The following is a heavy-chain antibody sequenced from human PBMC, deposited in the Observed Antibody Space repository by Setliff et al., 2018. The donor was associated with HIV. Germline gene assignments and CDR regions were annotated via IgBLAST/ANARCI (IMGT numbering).Heavy chain of an antibody. CDR3: ARMRGRAVLSYYFDH. D-gene: IGHD6-19*01. V-gene: IGHV4-34*12. CDR1: GGSFSGYY. J-gene: IGHJ4*02. CDR2: IIHSGST. Sequence: SETLSLTCAVYGGSFSGYYWSWIRQPPGKGLEWIGEIIHSGSTSYNPSLNSRVTMSVDTSRDQFSLKVRSVTAADTAVYYCARMRGRAVLSYYFDHWGQGRLVTVSS.